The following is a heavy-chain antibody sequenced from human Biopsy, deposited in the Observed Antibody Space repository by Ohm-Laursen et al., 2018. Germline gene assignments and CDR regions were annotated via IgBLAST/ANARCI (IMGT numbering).Heavy chain of an antibody. J-gene: IGHJ6*02. CDR3: ARDSEILNYGNFKYYHYYGMDV. CDR1: GDSVTKYY. D-gene: IGHD4-11*01. CDR2: IYYSVMT. Sequence: GTLSLSCAASGDSVTKYYWSWIRQPPGQVLEWIGHIYYSVMTNYNPSLQSRVSISVDTSRNQVSLTLSSVTAADTAVYYCARDSEILNYGNFKYYHYYGMDVWGQGTKVTGSS. V-gene: IGHV4-59*02.